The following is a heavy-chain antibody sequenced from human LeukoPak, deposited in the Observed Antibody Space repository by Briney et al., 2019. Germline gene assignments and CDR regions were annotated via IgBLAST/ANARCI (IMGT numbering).Heavy chain of an antibody. V-gene: IGHV3-21*01. CDR3: AKDSPSRTATTEVPVDY. Sequence: GGSLRLSCAASGFRFSDYTMNWVRQAPGEGLEWVSSISSSSSYIYFANSVRGRFTISRDNAKNSLYLQMNSLRAEDTAVYYCAKDSPSRTATTEVPVDYWGQGTLVTVSS. CDR1: GFRFSDYT. J-gene: IGHJ4*02. CDR2: ISSSSSYI. D-gene: IGHD1/OR15-1a*01.